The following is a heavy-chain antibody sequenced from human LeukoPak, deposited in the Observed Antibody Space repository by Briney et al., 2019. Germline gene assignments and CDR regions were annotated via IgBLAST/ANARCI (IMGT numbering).Heavy chain of an antibody. CDR3: ATDRRYSSSLWAGY. V-gene: IGHV1-18*01. Sequence: ASVKVSCKASGYTFTNYGINWVRQAPGQGLEWMGWISAYSGNTNYAQRFQDRVTMTTDTSTTTAYMELRSLRSDDTAVYYCATDRRYSSSLWAGYWGQGTLVTVSS. CDR2: ISAYSGNT. J-gene: IGHJ4*02. D-gene: IGHD6-6*01. CDR1: GYTFTNYG.